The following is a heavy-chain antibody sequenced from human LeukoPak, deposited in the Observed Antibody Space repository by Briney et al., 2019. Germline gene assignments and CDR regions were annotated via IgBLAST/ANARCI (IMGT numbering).Heavy chain of an antibody. Sequence: SVKVSCKASGGTFSSYAISWVRQAPGQGLEWMGRIIPILGIANYAQKFQGRVTITADKSTSTAYMELSSLRAEDTAVYYCASPRYSYGVPTDYWGQGTLVTVSS. V-gene: IGHV1-69*04. J-gene: IGHJ4*02. CDR2: IIPILGIA. CDR3: ASPRYSYGVPTDY. D-gene: IGHD5-24*01. CDR1: GGTFSSYA.